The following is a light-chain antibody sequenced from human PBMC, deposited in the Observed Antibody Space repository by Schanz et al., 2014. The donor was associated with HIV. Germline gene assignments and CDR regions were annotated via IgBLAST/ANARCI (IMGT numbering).Light chain of an antibody. J-gene: IGKJ2*01. Sequence: DIQMTQSPSSLSTSVGDRVTITCRASQSINRWLAWYQQKPGKAPNLLIYQASTLETGVPSRFSGSGSGTEFTLTISSLQPDDFATYYCQQYQTYPYTFGQGTKLEIK. CDR2: QAS. CDR1: QSINRW. CDR3: QQYQTYPYT. V-gene: IGKV1-5*03.